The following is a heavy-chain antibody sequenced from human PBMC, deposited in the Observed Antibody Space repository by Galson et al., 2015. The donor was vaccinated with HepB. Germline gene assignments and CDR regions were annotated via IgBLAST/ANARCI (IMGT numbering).Heavy chain of an antibody. V-gene: IGHV1-18*01. D-gene: IGHD2-15*01. J-gene: IGHJ5*02. Sequence: SVKVSCKASGYTFSSYSITWVRQAPGQGLEWMAWINPYNRETHFARKFQGRVILTTNTFTSTAYMELRSLRSDDTAVYHCARGAVIEVVGGTLNNWFDPWGQGTLVTVSS. CDR1: GYTFSSYS. CDR3: ARGAVIEVVGGTLNNWFDP. CDR2: INPYNRET.